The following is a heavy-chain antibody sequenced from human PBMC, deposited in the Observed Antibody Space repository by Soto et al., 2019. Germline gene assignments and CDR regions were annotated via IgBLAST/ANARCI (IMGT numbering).Heavy chain of an antibody. CDR1: GFTFSSYA. J-gene: IGHJ6*02. Sequence: GGSLRLSCAAPGFTFSSYAMSWVRQAPGKGLEWVSAISGSGGSTYYADSVKGRFTISRDNSKNTLYLQMNSLRAEDTAVYYCAKDGTTYYYDSSGYPEDSYYYGMAVWGQGTTVTVSS. V-gene: IGHV3-23*01. D-gene: IGHD3-22*01. CDR3: AKDGTTYYYDSSGYPEDSYYYGMAV. CDR2: ISGSGGST.